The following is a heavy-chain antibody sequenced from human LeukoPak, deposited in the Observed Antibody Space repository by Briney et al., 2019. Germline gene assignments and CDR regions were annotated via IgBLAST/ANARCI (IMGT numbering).Heavy chain of an antibody. CDR3: ARVNLVDAIRAFDY. J-gene: IGHJ4*02. CDR1: GGTSSSYA. Sequence: GASVKVSCKASGGTSSSYAISWVRQAPGQGLEWMGGINPIFGTANYAQKFQGRVTITADESTSTAYMELSSLRSEDTAVYYCARVNLVDAIRAFDYWGQGTLVTVSS. V-gene: IGHV1-69*13. CDR2: INPIFGTA. D-gene: IGHD2-21*01.